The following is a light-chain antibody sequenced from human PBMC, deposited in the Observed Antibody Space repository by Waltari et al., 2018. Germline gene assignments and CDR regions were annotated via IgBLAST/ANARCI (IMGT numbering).Light chain of an antibody. CDR1: QDISNY. J-gene: IGKJ3*01. V-gene: IGKV1-33*01. CDR2: DAS. Sequence: IQLTQSPSSLSASVGDRATIPCRTSQDISNYLNWYQQKPGKAPKLLIHDASSLETGVPSRFSGSQSGTYFTLTISSLQPEDIATYYCQRYDNLPMFAFGPGTKVDIK. CDR3: QRYDNLPMFA.